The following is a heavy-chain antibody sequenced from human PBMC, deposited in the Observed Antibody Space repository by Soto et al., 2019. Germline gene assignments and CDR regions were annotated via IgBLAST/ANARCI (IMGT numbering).Heavy chain of an antibody. V-gene: IGHV5-51*01. Sequence: GESLKISCKASGYSFTSYWIGWVRQMPGKGLEWMGIIYPGDSDTRYSPSFQGQVTISADKSISTASLQWSSMKASDTAMYYCSRIPSTVLYYFDYWGQGTLVTVSS. CDR2: IYPGDSDT. D-gene: IGHD1-1*01. CDR3: SRIPSTVLYYFDY. J-gene: IGHJ4*02. CDR1: GYSFTSYW.